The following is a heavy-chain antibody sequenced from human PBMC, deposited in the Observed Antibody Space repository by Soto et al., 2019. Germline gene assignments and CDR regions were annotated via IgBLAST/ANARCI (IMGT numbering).Heavy chain of an antibody. D-gene: IGHD1-26*01. Sequence: EVQLVESGGGLVQPGGSLRLSCVASGFTVSSNYMSWVRQAPGKGLEWVSVIYSGTTDGSTNYADSVKGRFTISRDNSKNTLYLQMNSLRAEDTAVYYCARDPKVAATIGGPGTVDYWRQGTLVTVSS. CDR3: ARDPKVAATIGGPGTVDY. V-gene: IGHV3-66*01. CDR1: GFTVSSNY. CDR2: IYSGTTDGST. J-gene: IGHJ4*02.